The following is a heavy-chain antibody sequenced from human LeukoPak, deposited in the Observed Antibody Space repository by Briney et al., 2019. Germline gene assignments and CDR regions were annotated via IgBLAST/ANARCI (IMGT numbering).Heavy chain of an antibody. J-gene: IGHJ3*02. CDR3: AKKGTVDI. Sequence: SETLSLTCTVSGYPISSGYYWGWIRQPPGKGLEWIGSIYHSGSTYYNPSLKSRVTISVDTSKNQFSLKLSSVTAADTAVYYCAKKGTVDIWGQGTMVTVSS. D-gene: IGHD1-7*01. V-gene: IGHV4-38-2*02. CDR1: GYPISSGYY. CDR2: IYHSGST.